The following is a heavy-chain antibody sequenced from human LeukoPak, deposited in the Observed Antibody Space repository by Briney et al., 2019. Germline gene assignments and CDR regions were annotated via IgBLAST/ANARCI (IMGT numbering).Heavy chain of an antibody. CDR2: VSANNGDT. CDR3: ARDRRDWFDS. Sequence: GASVKVSCKASGYTFVSFGISWVRQAPGQGVEWMGWVSANNGDTIYTEKFQDRVTMTTDTSTNTAYMEVRSLRSDDTAVYYCARDRRDWFDSWGQGTLVTVSS. CDR1: GYTFVSFG. V-gene: IGHV1-18*01. J-gene: IGHJ5*01.